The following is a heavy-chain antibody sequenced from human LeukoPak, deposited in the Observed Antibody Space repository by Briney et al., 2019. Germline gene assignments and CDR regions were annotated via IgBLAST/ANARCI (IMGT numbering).Heavy chain of an antibody. Sequence: SETLSLTCTVSGGSIISYYWSWIRQPAGKGLEWIGRIYTSGSANYSPSLKGRVTMSVDASKNQFSLNLSSVTAAGTAVYYCAGEIGRDGYNRSFDYWGQGTLVTVSS. CDR2: IYTSGSA. J-gene: IGHJ4*02. CDR1: GGSIISYY. V-gene: IGHV4-4*07. CDR3: AGEIGRDGYNRSFDY. D-gene: IGHD5-24*01.